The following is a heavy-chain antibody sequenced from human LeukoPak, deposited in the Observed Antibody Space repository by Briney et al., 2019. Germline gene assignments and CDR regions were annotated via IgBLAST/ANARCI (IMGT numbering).Heavy chain of an antibody. CDR1: AFTFSIYA. CDR2: ISYDGGNE. D-gene: IGHD1-26*01. J-gene: IGHJ3*02. V-gene: IGHV3-30-3*01. CDR3: ARVRVGATTGDTFDI. Sequence: PGGSLRLSCAASAFTFSIYAMDWVRQAPGKGLEWVAAISYDGGNEYYADSVKGRFTVSRDNSKSALYLQMNSLRVEDTAVYYCARVRVGATTGDTFDIWGQGTMVAVAS.